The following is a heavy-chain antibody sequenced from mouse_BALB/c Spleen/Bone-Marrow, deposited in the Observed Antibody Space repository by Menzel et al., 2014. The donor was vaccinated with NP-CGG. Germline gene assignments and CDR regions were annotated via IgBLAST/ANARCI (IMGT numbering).Heavy chain of an antibody. V-gene: IGHV1-14*01. D-gene: IGHD2-4*01. CDR2: INPYNDGT. J-gene: IGHJ4*01. CDR1: GYSFTSFI. CDR3: ARAMIYYYAMDY. Sequence: QLQQPGPELVKPGASVKMSCKASGYSFTSFILHWVKMRPGQGLEWIGYINPYNDGTKYNEKFKGKAILTSDKSSSSANMELSSLTSEDSAVYYCARAMIYYYAMDYWGQGTSVTVSS.